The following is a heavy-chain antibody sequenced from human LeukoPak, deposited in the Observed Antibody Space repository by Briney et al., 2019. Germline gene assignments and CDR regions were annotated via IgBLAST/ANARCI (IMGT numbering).Heavy chain of an antibody. CDR3: ARDRGRQLIRTYYFDY. V-gene: IGHV4-4*02. D-gene: IGHD6-13*01. J-gene: IGHJ4*02. CDR1: SGSISSYY. Sequence: PSETLSLTCTVSSGSISSYYWSWVRQPPGKGLEWIGEIYHSGSTNYNPSLKSRVTISVDKSKNQFSLKLSSVTAADTAVYYCARDRGRQLIRTYYFDYWGQGTLVTVSS. CDR2: IYHSGST.